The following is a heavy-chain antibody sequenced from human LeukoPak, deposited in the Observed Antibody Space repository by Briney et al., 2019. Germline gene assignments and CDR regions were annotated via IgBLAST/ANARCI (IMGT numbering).Heavy chain of an antibody. V-gene: IGHV4-61*02. CDR3: ARDGYYDFWSGYYSYYYYMDV. Sequence: SETLSLTCTVSGGSISSGSYYWSWIRQPAGKGLEWIGRIYTSGSTNYNPSLKSRVTISVDTSKNQFSLKLSSVTAADTAVYYCARDGYYDFWSGYYSYYYYMDVWGKGTTVTVSS. J-gene: IGHJ6*03. D-gene: IGHD3-3*01. CDR1: GGSISSGSYY. CDR2: IYTSGST.